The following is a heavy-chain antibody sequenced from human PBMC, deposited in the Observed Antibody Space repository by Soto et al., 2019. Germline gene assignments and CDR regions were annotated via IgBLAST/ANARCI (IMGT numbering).Heavy chain of an antibody. V-gene: IGHV3-33*08. CDR1: GFTFKNYY. D-gene: IGHD1-1*01. CDR3: ARDASGTTSFLAS. Sequence: QVQLVESGGGLVKPGGSLRLSCAASGFTFKNYYMTWIRQAPGKGLEWVSGIWLDGSERYYSDSVKGRFTISRDNSKNTLFLQMNSLRVEDTAVYFCARDASGTTSFLASWGQGTLVTVSS. CDR2: IWLDGSER. J-gene: IGHJ5*01.